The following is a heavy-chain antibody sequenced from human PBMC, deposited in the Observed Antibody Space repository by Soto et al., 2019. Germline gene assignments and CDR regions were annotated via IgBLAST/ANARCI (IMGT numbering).Heavy chain of an antibody. J-gene: IGHJ6*03. CDR3: ARTYSGYDFGYYYYYMDV. V-gene: IGHV1-8*01. CDR2: MNPNSGNT. Sequence: GASVKVSCKASGYTFTSYDINWVRQATGQGLEWKGWMNPNSGNTGYAQKFQGRVTMTRNTSISTAYMELSSLRSEDTAVYYCARTYSGYDFGYYYYYMDVWGKGTTVTVSS. D-gene: IGHD5-12*01. CDR1: GYTFTSYD.